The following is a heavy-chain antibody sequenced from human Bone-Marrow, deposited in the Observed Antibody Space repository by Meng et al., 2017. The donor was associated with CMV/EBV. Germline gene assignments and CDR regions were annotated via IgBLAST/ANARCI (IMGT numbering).Heavy chain of an antibody. Sequence: ASVKVSCKVSGYTFTGFFLHWVRQAPGQGLEWMGWINFNGADTDYAQKFQGRVTMTRDTSISTAYMELSSLRSDDTAVYYCARDRVMIVQKFSFDYWGQGTLVTVSS. J-gene: IGHJ4*02. V-gene: IGHV1-2*02. D-gene: IGHD3-22*01. CDR1: GYTFTGFF. CDR2: INFNGADT. CDR3: ARDRVMIVQKFSFDY.